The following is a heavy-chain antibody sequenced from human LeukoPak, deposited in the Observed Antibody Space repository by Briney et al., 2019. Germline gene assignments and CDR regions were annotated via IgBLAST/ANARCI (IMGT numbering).Heavy chain of an antibody. Sequence: PSETLSLTCAVYGGSFSGYYWSWIRQPPGKGLEWIGEINHSGSTNYNPSLKSRVTISVDTSKNQFSLKLSSVTDADTAVYSCARTTVTTDTSGWHFDYWGQGTLVTVSS. CDR3: ARTTVTTDTSGWHFDY. D-gene: IGHD4-17*01. CDR1: GGSFSGYY. V-gene: IGHV4-34*01. J-gene: IGHJ4*02. CDR2: INHSGST.